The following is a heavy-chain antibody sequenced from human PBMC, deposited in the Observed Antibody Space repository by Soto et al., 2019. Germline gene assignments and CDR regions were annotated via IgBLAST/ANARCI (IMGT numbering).Heavy chain of an antibody. D-gene: IGHD2-21*02. Sequence: QAQLVQSGAEVKKPGASVQVSCKSSGYTFTSYSIHWIRQAPGQRLEWMGTISPRGGSTTFAQKFHGRVTMTGDPSTSTVYIDLKSLRSEDTAVYFCARVCGGDCGSLWPYAIWGQGTLVAVSS. V-gene: IGHV1-46*01. J-gene: IGHJ4*02. CDR3: ARVCGGDCGSLWPYAI. CDR2: ISPRGGST. CDR1: GYTFTSYS.